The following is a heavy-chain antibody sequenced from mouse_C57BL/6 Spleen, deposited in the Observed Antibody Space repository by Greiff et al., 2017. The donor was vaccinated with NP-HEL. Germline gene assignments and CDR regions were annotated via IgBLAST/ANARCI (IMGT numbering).Heavy chain of an antibody. V-gene: IGHV5-17*01. CDR3: ARPDYDYVYFDV. J-gene: IGHJ1*03. CDR1: GFTFSDYG. Sequence: EVKLVESGGGLVKPGGSLKLSCAASGFTFSDYGMHWVRQAPGKGLEWVAYISSGSSTIYYADTVKGRFTISRDNAKNTLFLQLTSLRSEDTAMYYCARPDYDYVYFDVWGTGTTVTVSS. D-gene: IGHD2-4*01. CDR2: ISSGSSTI.